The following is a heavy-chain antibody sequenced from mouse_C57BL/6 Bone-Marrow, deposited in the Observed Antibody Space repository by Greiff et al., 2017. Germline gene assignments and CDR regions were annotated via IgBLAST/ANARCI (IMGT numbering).Heavy chain of an antibody. CDR1: GFTFTDYY. Sequence: DVMLVESGGGLVQPGGSLSLSCAASGFTFTDYYMSWVRQTPGKALEWLGFIRNKANGYTTEYSASVKGRFTISRDNSQSILYLQMNALRAEDSATYYCARSISRYFDVWGTGTTVTVSS. CDR2: IRNKANGYTT. V-gene: IGHV7-3*01. J-gene: IGHJ1*03. CDR3: ARSISRYFDV.